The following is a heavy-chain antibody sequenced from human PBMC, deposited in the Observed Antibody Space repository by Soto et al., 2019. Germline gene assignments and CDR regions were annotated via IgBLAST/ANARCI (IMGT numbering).Heavy chain of an antibody. CDR1: GFTFSSYA. CDR3: ARGEYYYDSSGYYENYGMDV. D-gene: IGHD3-22*01. J-gene: IGHJ6*02. CDR2: ISYDGSNK. V-gene: IGHV3-30-3*01. Sequence: SLRLSCAASGFTFSSYAMHWVRQAPGKGLEWVAVISYDGSNKYYADSVKGRFTISRDNSKNTLYLQMNSLRAEDTAVYYCARGEYYYDSSGYYENYGMDVWGQGTTVTVSS.